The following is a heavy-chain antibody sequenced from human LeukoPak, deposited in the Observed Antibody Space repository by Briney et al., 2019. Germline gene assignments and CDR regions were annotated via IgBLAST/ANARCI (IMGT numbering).Heavy chain of an antibody. CDR2: ISYDGSNE. CDR1: GFTFSTYG. D-gene: IGHD3-22*01. CDR3: ARDAAMIVVVIPYFQH. J-gene: IGHJ1*01. V-gene: IGHV3-30*03. Sequence: GGSLRLSCAASGFTFSTYGMHWVRQAPGKGLEWVSLISYDGSNEYYADSVKGRFTISRDNSKNTLYLQMNSLRAEDTAVYYCARDAAMIVVVIPYFQHWGQGTLVTVSS.